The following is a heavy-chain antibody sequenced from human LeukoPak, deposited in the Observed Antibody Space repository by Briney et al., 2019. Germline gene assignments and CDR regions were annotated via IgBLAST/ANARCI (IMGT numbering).Heavy chain of an antibody. Sequence: SETLSLTCTVSGGSISSYYWSWIRQPPGKGLEWIGYIYYSGSTNYNPSLKSRVTISVDTSKNQFSLKLSSVTAADTAVYYCARGIFWSGYYYFDYWGQGTLVTVSS. CDR1: GGSISSYY. J-gene: IGHJ4*02. D-gene: IGHD3-3*01. V-gene: IGHV4-59*12. CDR3: ARGIFWSGYYYFDY. CDR2: IYYSGST.